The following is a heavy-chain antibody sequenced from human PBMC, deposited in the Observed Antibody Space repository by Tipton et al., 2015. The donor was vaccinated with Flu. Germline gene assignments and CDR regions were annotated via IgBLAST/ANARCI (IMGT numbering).Heavy chain of an antibody. CDR1: GYTFTGYY. CDR2: INPNSGGT. J-gene: IGHJ6*02. D-gene: IGHD6-6*01. V-gene: IGHV1-2*06. Sequence: QLVQSGAEVKKPGASVKVSCKASGYTFTGYYMHWVRQAPGQGLEWMGRINPNSGGTNYAQKFQGRVTMTRDTSISTAYMELSRLRSDDTAVYYCARDRLAARVFYYYGMDVWGQGTTVTVSS. CDR3: ARDRLAARVFYYYGMDV.